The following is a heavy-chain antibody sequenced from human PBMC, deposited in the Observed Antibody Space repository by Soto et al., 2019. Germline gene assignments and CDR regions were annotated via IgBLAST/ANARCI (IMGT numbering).Heavy chain of an antibody. J-gene: IGHJ5*02. CDR3: ARLIPRLYGDYRSNWFDP. V-gene: IGHV4-39*01. CDR1: GGSISSSSYY. CDR2: IYYSGST. D-gene: IGHD4-17*01. Sequence: QLQLQESGPGLVKPSETLSLTCTVSGGSISSSSYYWGWIRQPPGKGLEWIGSIYYSGSTYYNPSLKSRVTISVDTSKNQFSLKLSSVTAADTAVYYCARLIPRLYGDYRSNWFDPWGQGTLVTVSS.